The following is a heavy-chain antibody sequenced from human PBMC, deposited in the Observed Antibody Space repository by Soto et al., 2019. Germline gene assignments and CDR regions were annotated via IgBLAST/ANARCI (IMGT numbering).Heavy chain of an antibody. Sequence: GASLKISCKGSGYSFTSYWISWVRQMPGKGLEWMGRIDPSDSYTNYSPSFQGHVTISADKSISTAYLQWSSLKASDTAMYYCAFHIFGVVSNWFDPWGQGTLVTVSS. CDR2: IDPSDSYT. J-gene: IGHJ5*02. D-gene: IGHD3-3*02. V-gene: IGHV5-10-1*01. CDR3: AFHIFGVVSNWFDP. CDR1: GYSFTSYW.